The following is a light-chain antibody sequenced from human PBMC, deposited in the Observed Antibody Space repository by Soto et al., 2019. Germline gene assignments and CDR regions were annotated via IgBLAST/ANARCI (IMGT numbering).Light chain of an antibody. V-gene: IGKV3-20*01. J-gene: IGKJ4*01. CDR3: QQYGSSPLT. CDR1: QSVSSSY. CDR2: GAS. Sequence: EIVLTQSPGTLSLSPGERATLSCRASQSVSSSYLAWYQQKPGQAPRLLIYGASSRATGIPDRFSGSGSGTDFTLTISRLETEDFAVYYWQQYGSSPLTFGGGTKGEIK.